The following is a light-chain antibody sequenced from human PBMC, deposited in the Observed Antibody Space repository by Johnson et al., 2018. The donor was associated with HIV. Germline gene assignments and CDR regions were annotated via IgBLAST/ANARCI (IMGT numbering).Light chain of an antibody. V-gene: IGLV1-51*02. CDR3: GTWDNSLSTGAV. CDR1: NSNIGNNY. J-gene: IGLJ1*01. CDR2: ENN. Sequence: QSVLTQSPSVSAAPGQKVTISCSGSNSNIGNNYVSWFQQLPGTAPKLLIYENNKRPSGIPDRFSGSKSGTSATLGIAGLQTGDEADYYCGTWDNSLSTGAVFGTGTKVTVL.